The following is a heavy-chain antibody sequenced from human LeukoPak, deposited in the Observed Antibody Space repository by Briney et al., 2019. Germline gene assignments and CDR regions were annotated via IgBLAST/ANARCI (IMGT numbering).Heavy chain of an antibody. J-gene: IGHJ6*03. D-gene: IGHD3-10*01. CDR2: IYCSGST. CDR3: ARLSYGELLGHYYYYMDV. CDR1: GGSISSSSYY. V-gene: IGHV4-39*07. Sequence: SETLSLTCTVSGGSISSSSYYWGWIRQPPGKGLEWIGSIYCSGSTYYNPSLKSRVTISVDTPKNQFSLKLSSVTAADTAVYYCARLSYGELLGHYYYYMDVWGKGTTVTISS.